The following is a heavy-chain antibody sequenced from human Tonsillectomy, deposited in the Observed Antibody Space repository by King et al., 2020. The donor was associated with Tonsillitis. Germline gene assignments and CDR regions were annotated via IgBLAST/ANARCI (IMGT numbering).Heavy chain of an antibody. D-gene: IGHD2-15*01. CDR2: INPNRGGT. J-gene: IGHJ5*02. V-gene: IGHV1-2*02. Sequence: QLVQSGAEVKKPGASVKVSCKASGYSFTGYYIHWVRQAPGQGLEWMGWINPNRGGTEYAQKFQGRVTMTRDTSISTAYMELSRLRFDDTAVYYCASLYCSDGKCYAGWFDPWGQGTLVTVSS. CDR3: ASLYCSDGKCYAGWFDP. CDR1: GYSFTGYY.